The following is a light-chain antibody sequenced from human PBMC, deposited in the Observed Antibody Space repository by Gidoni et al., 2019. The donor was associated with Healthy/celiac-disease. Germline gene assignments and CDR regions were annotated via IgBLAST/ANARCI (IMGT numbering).Light chain of an antibody. CDR1: QSLVHCDGNTY. J-gene: IGKJ3*01. CDR3: RQAKQFPLT. Sequence: DIVMTQPPLSSPVTLGQPASISCRSSQSLVHCDGNTYLSWLQQRQGQPPRLLIYKISKRFSGGPDRFSGSGAGTDFTLKISRVEAEDVGVYYCRQAKQFPLTFGHGTKVDIK. V-gene: IGKV2-24*01. CDR2: KIS.